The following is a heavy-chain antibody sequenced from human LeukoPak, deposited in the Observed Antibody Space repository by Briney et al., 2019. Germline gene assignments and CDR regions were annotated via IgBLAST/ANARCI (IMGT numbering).Heavy chain of an antibody. D-gene: IGHD6-19*01. Sequence: SETLSLTCTVSGGSISSSSYYWSWIRQPPGKGLEWIGYIYYSGSTKYNPSLKSRVTISVDTSKNQFSLKLSSVTAADTAVYYCARGRAVAGTSYYFDYWGQGTLVTVSS. CDR2: IYYSGST. CDR3: ARGRAVAGTSYYFDY. J-gene: IGHJ4*02. CDR1: GGSISSSSYY. V-gene: IGHV4-61*05.